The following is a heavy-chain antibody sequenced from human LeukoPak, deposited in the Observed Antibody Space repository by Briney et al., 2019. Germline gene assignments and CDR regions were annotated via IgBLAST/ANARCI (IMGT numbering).Heavy chain of an antibody. CDR2: IRRKANSYAT. CDR3: TTRVPDAFDI. Sequence: GGAPVLPLSTLWFPFKCSAMHLVRPASGKGAGGVGRIRRKANSYATAYAASMKGRFTVSRDDSKNTAYLQMNSLQTEDTAVYYCTTRVPDAFDIWGQGTMVTVSS. V-gene: IGHV3-73*01. J-gene: IGHJ3*02. CDR1: FPFKCSA.